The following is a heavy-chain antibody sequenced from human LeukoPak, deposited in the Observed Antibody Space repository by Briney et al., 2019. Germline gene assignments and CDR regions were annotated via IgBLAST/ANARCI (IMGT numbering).Heavy chain of an antibody. Sequence: GGSLRLSCAASGFTFNNYAMSWVRQAPGKGLEWVSATSGSGGSTYYADSVKGRFTISRDNSKNTLYLQMNSLRAEDTAVYYCAKDYDYYFDYWGQGTLVTVSS. V-gene: IGHV3-23*01. CDR2: TSGSGGST. D-gene: IGHD3-3*01. CDR3: AKDYDYYFDY. J-gene: IGHJ4*02. CDR1: GFTFNNYA.